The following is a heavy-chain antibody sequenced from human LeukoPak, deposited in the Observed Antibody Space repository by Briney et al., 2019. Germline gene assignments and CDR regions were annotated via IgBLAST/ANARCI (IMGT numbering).Heavy chain of an antibody. V-gene: IGHV4-30-2*01. D-gene: IGHD3-22*01. CDR1: GGSISSGGYS. J-gene: IGHJ4*02. CDR3: ARGGYYDSSGYYY. CDR2: IYHSGST. Sequence: PSETLSLTCTVSGGSISSGGYSWSWIRQPPGKGLEWIGYIYHSGSTYYNPSLKSRVTISVDRSKNQFSLKLSSVTAADTAVYYCARGGYYDSSGYYYWGQGTLVTVSS.